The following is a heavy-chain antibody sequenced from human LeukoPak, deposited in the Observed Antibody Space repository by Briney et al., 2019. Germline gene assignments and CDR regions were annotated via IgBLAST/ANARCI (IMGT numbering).Heavy chain of an antibody. J-gene: IGHJ6*03. CDR3: ARDDGEYQPYYMDV. CDR2: ISSSSSYI. Sequence: GGSLRLSCAASGFTFSSYSMNWVRQAPGKGLEWVSSISSSSSYIYYADSVKGRFTISRDNAKNSLYLQMNSLRAEDTAVYYCARDDGEYQPYYMDVWGKGTTVTISS. D-gene: IGHD2-2*01. CDR1: GFTFSSYS. V-gene: IGHV3-21*01.